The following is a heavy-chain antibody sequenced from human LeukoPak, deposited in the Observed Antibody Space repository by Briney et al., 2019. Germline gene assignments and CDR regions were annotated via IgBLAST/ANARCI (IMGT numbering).Heavy chain of an antibody. CDR1: DGSISIYY. D-gene: IGHD4-23*01. CDR3: ARVSGGNGGFAFDI. J-gene: IGHJ3*02. V-gene: IGHV4-59*01. CDR2: IYNSGSST. Sequence: SETLSLTCTVSDGSISIYYWNWIRQPPGKGLEWIGYIYNSGSSTIYNPSLQSRVTISVDMSKNQFSLRLSSVTAADTAVYYCARVSGGNGGFAFDIWGQGTMVTVSS.